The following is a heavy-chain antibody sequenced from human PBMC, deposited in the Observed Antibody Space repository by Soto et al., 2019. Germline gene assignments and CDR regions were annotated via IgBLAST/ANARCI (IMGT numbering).Heavy chain of an antibody. V-gene: IGHV1-3*01. Sequence: GASVKVSCKASGYTFTSYAMHWVRQAPGQRLEWMGWINAGNGNTKYSQKFQGRVTITRDTSASTACMELSSLRSEDTAVYYCARGFIVDTAMVTGAFDIWGEGTMVTVAS. CDR3: ARGFIVDTAMVTGAFDI. CDR2: INAGNGNT. J-gene: IGHJ3*02. D-gene: IGHD5-18*01. CDR1: GYTFTSYA.